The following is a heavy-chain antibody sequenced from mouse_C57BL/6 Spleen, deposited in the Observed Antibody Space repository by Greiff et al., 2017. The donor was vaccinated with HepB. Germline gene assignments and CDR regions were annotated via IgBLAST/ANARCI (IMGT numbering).Heavy chain of an antibody. V-gene: IGHV5-9-1*02. J-gene: IGHJ1*03. CDR1: GFTFSSYA. D-gene: IGHD2-3*01. CDR3: TRDRSYDGYYWYFDV. Sequence: EVKVVESGEGLVKPGGSLKLSCAASGFTFSSYAMSWVRQTPEKRLEWVAYISSGGDYIYYADTVKGRFTISRDNARNTLYLQMSSLKSEDTAMYYCTRDRSYDGYYWYFDVWGTGTTVTVSS. CDR2: ISSGGDYI.